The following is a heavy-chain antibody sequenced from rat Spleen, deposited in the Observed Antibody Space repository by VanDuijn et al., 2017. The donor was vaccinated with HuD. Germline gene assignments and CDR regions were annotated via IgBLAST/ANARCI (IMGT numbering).Heavy chain of an antibody. CDR1: GFTFSDYY. J-gene: IGHJ2*01. Sequence: EVQLVESGGGLVQPGRSLKLSCAVSGFTFSDYYMAWVRQAPTKGLEWVASISYDDTSTHYPDSVKGRFTISRHNAENTVYLQMDSLRSEDTATYYCAREGLLQWRFDYWGQGVMVTVSS. D-gene: IGHD1-1*01. V-gene: IGHV5-20*01. CDR2: ISYDDTST. CDR3: AREGLLQWRFDY.